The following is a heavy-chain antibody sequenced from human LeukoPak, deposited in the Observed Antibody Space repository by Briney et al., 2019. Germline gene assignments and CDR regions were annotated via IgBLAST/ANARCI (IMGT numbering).Heavy chain of an antibody. CDR2: IKEDGSLK. D-gene: IGHD4/OR15-4a*01. Sequence: PGGSLRLSCAASGFTITNYRMSWVRQAPGTGLEWVANIKEDGSLKYYVDSVKGRFTISRDNAENSLHLQMISVRAEDTAVYYCVMPHVLAANINEYWGQGTLVTVSS. J-gene: IGHJ4*02. CDR1: GFTITNYR. V-gene: IGHV3-7*02. CDR3: VMPHVLAANINEY.